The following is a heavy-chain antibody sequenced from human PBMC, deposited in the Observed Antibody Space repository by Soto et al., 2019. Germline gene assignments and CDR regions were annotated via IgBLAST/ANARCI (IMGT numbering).Heavy chain of an antibody. Sequence: SEPLSLPCAVCGGSISSGGYSWSWIRQPPGKGLEWIGYIYHSGSTYYNPSLKSRVTISVDRSKNQFSLKLSSVTAADTAVYYCARVAAVAGNYFDYWGQGTLVTVSS. CDR3: ARVAAVAGNYFDY. CDR2: IYHSGST. V-gene: IGHV4-30-2*01. J-gene: IGHJ4*02. D-gene: IGHD6-19*01. CDR1: GGSISSGGYS.